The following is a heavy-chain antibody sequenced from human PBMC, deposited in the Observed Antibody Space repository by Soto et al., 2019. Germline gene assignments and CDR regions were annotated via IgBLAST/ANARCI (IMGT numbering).Heavy chain of an antibody. V-gene: IGHV2-26*01. J-gene: IGHJ5*02. D-gene: IGHD2-2*01. CDR3: ARMEVGPAAMIGFVFGWFDP. CDR1: GFSLSNARMG. Sequence: QGTLKESGPVLVKHTETLTLTCTVSGFSLSNARMGVSWIRQPPGKALEWLAHIFSNDEKSYSTSLKSRLTISKDTSKSHVVLTMTNMDPVDTATYYCARMEVGPAAMIGFVFGWFDPWGQGTLVTVSS. CDR2: IFSNDEK.